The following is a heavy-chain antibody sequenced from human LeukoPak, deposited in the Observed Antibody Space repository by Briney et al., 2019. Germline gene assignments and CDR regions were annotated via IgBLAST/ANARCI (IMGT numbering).Heavy chain of an antibody. Sequence: GGSLRLSCAASGFTFSNAWMNWVRQAPGKGLEWVSSISSSSSNIYYADSVKGRFTISRDNAKNSLYLQMNSLRAEDTAVYYCARDLYGSGRYQRDYWGQGTLVTVSS. V-gene: IGHV3-21*01. CDR3: ARDLYGSGRYQRDY. D-gene: IGHD3-10*01. CDR1: GFTFSNAW. J-gene: IGHJ4*02. CDR2: ISSSSSNI.